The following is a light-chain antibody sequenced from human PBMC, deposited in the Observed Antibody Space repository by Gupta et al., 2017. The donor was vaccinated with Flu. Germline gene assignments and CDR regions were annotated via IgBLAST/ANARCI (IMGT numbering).Light chain of an antibody. CDR3: QQYGSSPRT. CDR2: GAS. Sequence: EIVLMQSPGTLSLSPGERATLSCRASQNVVNNYLAWYQQKPGQAPRLLIYGASRGATGIPDRFSGSGSGTXFTLTIXRLEPEDFAVYYCQQYGSSPRTFGXGTKVEIK. V-gene: IGKV3-20*01. J-gene: IGKJ1*01. CDR1: QNVVNNY.